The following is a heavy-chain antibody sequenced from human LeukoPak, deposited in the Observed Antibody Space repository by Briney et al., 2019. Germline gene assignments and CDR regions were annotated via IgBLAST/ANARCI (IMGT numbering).Heavy chain of an antibody. CDR1: GYTFTGYY. CDR3: AREARHCSSGYPCYYFDY. CDR2: INTSGGST. J-gene: IGHJ4*02. V-gene: IGHV1-46*01. D-gene: IGHD3-22*01. Sequence: ASVKVSCKASGYTFTGYYMHWVRQAPGQGLDWMGIINTSGGSTSYAQKFQGRVTMTRDTSTSTVYMELSSLRSEDTAVFYCAREARHCSSGYPCYYFDYWGQGTLVTVSS.